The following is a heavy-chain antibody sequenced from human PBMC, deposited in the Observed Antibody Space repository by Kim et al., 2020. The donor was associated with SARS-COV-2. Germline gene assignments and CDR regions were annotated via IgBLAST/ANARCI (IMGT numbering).Heavy chain of an antibody. CDR1: GGSVSSKSYF. CDR3: ARRDSFGYIDY. J-gene: IGHJ4*02. D-gene: IGHD5-18*01. V-gene: IGHV4-39*02. CDR2: INYSGRI. Sequence: SETLSLTCAVSGGSVSSKSYFWDWIRQPPGKGLEWIGTINYSGRIFYNSSLNSRLTISVDTSKNHFSLRLNSVTAADTAVYYCARRDSFGYIDYWGQGTLVTVSS.